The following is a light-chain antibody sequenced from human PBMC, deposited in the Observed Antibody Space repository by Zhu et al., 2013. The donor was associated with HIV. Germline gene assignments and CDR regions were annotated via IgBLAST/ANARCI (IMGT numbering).Light chain of an antibody. CDR3: QSYDSSLSGSI. Sequence: QSVLSQPPSASGTPGQRVTISCSGSNSNIGSNSVNWYQHLPGTAPKLLIYRNNQRPSGVPDRFSGSKSGTSASLAITGLQPEDEADYYCQSYDSSLSGSIFGGGTKLTVL. CDR2: RNN. J-gene: IGLJ2*01. CDR1: NSNIGSNS. V-gene: IGLV1-44*01.